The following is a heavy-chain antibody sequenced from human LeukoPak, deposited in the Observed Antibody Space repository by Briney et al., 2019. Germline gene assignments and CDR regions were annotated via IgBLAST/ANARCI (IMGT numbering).Heavy chain of an antibody. D-gene: IGHD6-19*01. Sequence: QTLSLTCAISGDSVSSISVAWTWIRQSPSRGLEWLGRTYYRSKWYYEYAVPVKSRINISPDTSTNQFSPQLTSVTPENTGVYYSSLGSAEYHYGMDVWGQGTTVTGSS. V-gene: IGHV6-1*01. CDR1: GDSVSSISVA. J-gene: IGHJ6*02. CDR2: TYYRSKWYY. CDR3: SLGSAEYHYGMDV.